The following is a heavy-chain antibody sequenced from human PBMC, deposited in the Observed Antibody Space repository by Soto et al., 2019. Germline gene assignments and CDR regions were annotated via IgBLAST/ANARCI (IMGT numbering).Heavy chain of an antibody. CDR3: ARMESFGSLNWFDP. J-gene: IGHJ5*02. V-gene: IGHV4-34*01. Sequence: SETLSLTCGVYGGSFRNYYWIWVRQPPGKGLEWIGEVNHSGEATYNPSLQSRITISLDTSNSQFSLKLTSVTAADTAIYYCARMESFGSLNWFDPWGQGTLVTVSS. D-gene: IGHD5-18*01. CDR1: GGSFRNYY. CDR2: VNHSGEA.